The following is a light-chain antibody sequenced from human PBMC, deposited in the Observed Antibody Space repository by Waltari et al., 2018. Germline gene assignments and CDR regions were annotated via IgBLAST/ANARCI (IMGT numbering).Light chain of an antibody. CDR3: MQGVDYPFS. J-gene: IGKJ4*01. V-gene: IGKV2-30*02. CDR1: HTVSHRNVNKY. CDR2: KAS. Sequence: VLTKSPLPLAITPAQPVSITCRTTHTVSHRNVNKYLSWFLQKPGQPPRLLIYKASKLDCGVPDRFSGSGAGTDFTLKISRVESEDVGVYYCMQGVDYPFSFGEGTKVEI.